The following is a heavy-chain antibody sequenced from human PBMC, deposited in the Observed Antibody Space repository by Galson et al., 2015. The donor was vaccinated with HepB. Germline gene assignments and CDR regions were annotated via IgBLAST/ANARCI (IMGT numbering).Heavy chain of an antibody. CDR3: ARANDFWSGYRDAGTSRWFDA. V-gene: IGHV1-69*10. D-gene: IGHD3-3*01. J-gene: IGHJ5*02. Sequence: SVKVSCKASGDTFSSYAISWVRQAPGQGLEWMGGIIPSFGIANYAQKFQGRVTITADKSTSTAFMELSSLRSEDTAVYYCARANDFWSGYRDAGTSRWFDAGGQGTLVTVSS. CDR2: IIPSFGIA. CDR1: GDTFSSYA.